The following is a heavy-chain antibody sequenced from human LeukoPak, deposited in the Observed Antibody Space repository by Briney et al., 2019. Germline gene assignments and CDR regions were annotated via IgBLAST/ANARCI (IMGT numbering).Heavy chain of an antibody. Sequence: ASVKVSCKASGYTLTDYYMHWVRQAPGQGLEWMGLIIPNTGGTTYQQKFQGRVTTTRDTSISTFYMELSSLRSDDTAVYYCSTEDKYCTSPNCGNYWGQGTLVTVSS. CDR3: STEDKYCTSPNCGNY. V-gene: IGHV1-2*06. CDR2: IIPNTGGT. J-gene: IGHJ4*02. D-gene: IGHD2-8*01. CDR1: GYTLTDYY.